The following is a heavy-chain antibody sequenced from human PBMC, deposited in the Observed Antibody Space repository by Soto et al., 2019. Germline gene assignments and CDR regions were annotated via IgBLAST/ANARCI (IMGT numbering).Heavy chain of an antibody. V-gene: IGHV3-15*01. CDR1: GFTFSNAW. Sequence: PGGSLRLPCAASGFTFSNAWMSWVRQAPGKGLEWVGRIKSKTDGGTTDYAAPVKGRFTISRDDSKNTLYLQMNSLKTEDTAVYYCTTDYGYRIYYYYYYMDVWGKGTTVTVSS. CDR3: TTDYGYRIYYYYYYMDV. D-gene: IGHD1-1*01. CDR2: IKSKTDGGTT. J-gene: IGHJ6*03.